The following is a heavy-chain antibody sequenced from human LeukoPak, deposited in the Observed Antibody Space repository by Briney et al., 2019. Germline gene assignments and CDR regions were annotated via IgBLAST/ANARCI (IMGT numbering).Heavy chain of an antibody. CDR1: GFTFSSYG. CDR2: IWYDGSNK. Sequence: GRSLRLSCAASGFTFSSYGMNWVRQAPGKGLEWVAVIWYDGSNKYYVDSVKGRFTISRDNSKNTLYLQMDSLRAEDTAVYFCARDRSYGPYYFDYWGQGTLVTVSS. D-gene: IGHD1-26*01. CDR3: ARDRSYGPYYFDY. V-gene: IGHV3-33*01. J-gene: IGHJ4*02.